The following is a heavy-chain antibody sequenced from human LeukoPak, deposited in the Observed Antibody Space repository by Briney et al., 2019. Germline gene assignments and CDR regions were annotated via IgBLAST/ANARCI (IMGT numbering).Heavy chain of an antibody. CDR2: INPDGSTT. CDR1: GFSFSSYW. Sequence: GGSLRLSCVASGFSFSSYWMHWVRQVPGKGLVWVSRINPDGSTTSYADSVKDRFTISRDNAKSMVYLQMNSLRVEDTAVYYCARVFRPSLTVFIIRGAFDIWGQGTMVSVSS. D-gene: IGHD3-3*01. V-gene: IGHV3-74*01. J-gene: IGHJ3*02. CDR3: ARVFRPSLTVFIIRGAFDI.